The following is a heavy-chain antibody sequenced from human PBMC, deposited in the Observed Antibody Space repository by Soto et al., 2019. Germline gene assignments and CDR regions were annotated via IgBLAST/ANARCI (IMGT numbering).Heavy chain of an antibody. Sequence: PGGSLRLSCAASGFTVSSNYMSWVRQAPGKGLEWVSVIYSGGSTYYADSVKGRFTISRDNSKNTLYLQMNSLRAEDTAVYYRARGLHDYGDSQPPHRTYNWFDPWGQGTLVTVSS. D-gene: IGHD4-17*01. CDR1: GFTVSSNY. CDR3: ARGLHDYGDSQPPHRTYNWFDP. J-gene: IGHJ5*02. V-gene: IGHV3-66*01. CDR2: IYSGGST.